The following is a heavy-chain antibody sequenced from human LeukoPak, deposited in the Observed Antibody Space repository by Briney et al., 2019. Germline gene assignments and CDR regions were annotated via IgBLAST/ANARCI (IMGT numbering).Heavy chain of an antibody. CDR3: ARGTRYSSSSGNY. Sequence: ASVKVSCKASGYTFTSYDINWVRQATGQGLEWMGWMNPNSGNTGYAQKFQGRVTITRNTSISTAYMELSRLRSDDTAVYYCARGTRYSSSSGNYWGQGTLVTVSS. CDR2: MNPNSGNT. V-gene: IGHV1-8*03. J-gene: IGHJ4*02. D-gene: IGHD6-6*01. CDR1: GYTFTSYD.